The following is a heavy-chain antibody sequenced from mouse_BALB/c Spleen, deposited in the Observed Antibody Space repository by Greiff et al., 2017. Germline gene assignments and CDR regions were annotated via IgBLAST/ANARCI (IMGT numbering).Heavy chain of an antibody. D-gene: IGHD1-1*02. V-gene: IGHV5-6-5*01. CDR2: ISSGGST. CDR3: ARGGGNYEDYYAMDY. CDR1: GFTFSSYA. Sequence: EVQRVESGGGLVKPGGSLKLSCAASGFTFSSYAMSWVRQTPEKRLEWVASISSGGSTYYPDSVKGRFTISRDNARNILYLQMSSLRSEDTAMYYCARGGGNYEDYYAMDYWGQGTSVTVSS. J-gene: IGHJ4*01.